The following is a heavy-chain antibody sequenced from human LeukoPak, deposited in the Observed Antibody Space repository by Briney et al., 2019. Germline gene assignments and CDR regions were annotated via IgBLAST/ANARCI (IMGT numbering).Heavy chain of an antibody. CDR1: GFTFSSYT. D-gene: IGHD3-9*01. Sequence: GGSLRHSRSASGFTFSSYTMHWVRQAPGKGLEYVSAVSSNGGSTYYADSVKGRFTISRDNSKNTLYLQMSSLRAEDTAVYYCVPYYDVLTGFYTGYWGQGTLVTVSS. V-gene: IGHV3-64D*06. CDR2: VSSNGGST. CDR3: VPYYDVLTGFYTGY. J-gene: IGHJ4*02.